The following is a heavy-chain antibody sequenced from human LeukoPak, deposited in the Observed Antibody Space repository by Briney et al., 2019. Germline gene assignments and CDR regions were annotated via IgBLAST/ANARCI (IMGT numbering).Heavy chain of an antibody. D-gene: IGHD2-15*01. V-gene: IGHV1-46*01. Sequence: ASVKVSCKASGYTFTSYYMHWVRQAPGQGLEWMGIINPSGGSTSYAQKFQGRVTMTRDTSTSTVYMELSSLRSEDTAVYYCARGGYLGYCSGGSCYGRDHDAFDIWGQGTMVTVSS. CDR1: GYTFTSYY. CDR3: ARGGYLGYCSGGSCYGRDHDAFDI. J-gene: IGHJ3*02. CDR2: INPSGGST.